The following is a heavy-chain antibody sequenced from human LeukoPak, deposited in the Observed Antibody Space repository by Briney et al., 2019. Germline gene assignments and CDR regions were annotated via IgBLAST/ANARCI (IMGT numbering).Heavy chain of an antibody. CDR3: ARQIGYCSGGSCYTGFDY. CDR1: GYTFIGYY. Sequence: ASVKVSCKASGYTFIGYYMHWVRQAPGQGLKWMGWINPNSGGTNYAQKCQGRVTMTRDTSISTAYMELSRLRFDDTAVYYCARQIGYCSGGSCYTGFDYWGQGTLVTVSS. CDR2: INPNSGGT. D-gene: IGHD2-15*01. J-gene: IGHJ4*02. V-gene: IGHV1-2*02.